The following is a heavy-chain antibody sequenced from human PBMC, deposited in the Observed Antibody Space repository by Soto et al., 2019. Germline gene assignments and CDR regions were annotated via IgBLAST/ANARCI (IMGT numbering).Heavy chain of an antibody. CDR3: PSEGRLGPLYF. V-gene: IGHV4-61*01. D-gene: IGHD3-10*01. J-gene: IGHJ1*01. CDR1: GGSVSGGSYF. CDR2: FYYSGST. Sequence: SETLSLTCTVSGGSVSGGSYFWSWVRQPPGKGLEWIGYFYYSGSTKYNPSLKSRVTILEDTSKNQFSLKLNSVTAADTAVYFCPSEGRLGPLYFCGQGSLVPVSS.